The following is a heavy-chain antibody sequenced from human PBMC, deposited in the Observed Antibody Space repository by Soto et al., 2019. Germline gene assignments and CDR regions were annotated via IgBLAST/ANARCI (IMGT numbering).Heavy chain of an antibody. Sequence: GGSLRLSCAASGFTFSNAWMNWVRQAPGKGLEWVGRIKSKTDGGTTDYAAPVKGRFTISRDDSKNTLYLQMNSLKTEDTAVYYCTTLVGATTSHYYYYGMDVWGQGTTVTVSS. CDR1: GFTFSNAW. V-gene: IGHV3-15*07. D-gene: IGHD1-26*01. CDR3: TTLVGATTSHYYYYGMDV. CDR2: IKSKTDGGTT. J-gene: IGHJ6*02.